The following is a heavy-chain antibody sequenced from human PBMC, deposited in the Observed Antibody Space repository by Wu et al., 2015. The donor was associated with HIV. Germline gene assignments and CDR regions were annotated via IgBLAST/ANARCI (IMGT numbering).Heavy chain of an antibody. Sequence: QVQLVQSGAELKKPGSSVKVSCKVSGGSFSTYGVNWVRQAPGQGLEWMGRIVPIFDTTHYAPKFQGKVMITVDEATTTAYMELSSLTSDDTAIYYCARDLERAHYYYYLMGVWGRGTTVTVSS. V-gene: IGHV1-69*13. CDR3: ARDLERAHYYYYLMGV. CDR2: IVPIFDTT. D-gene: IGHD3-16*01. CDR1: GGSFSTYG. J-gene: IGHJ6*02.